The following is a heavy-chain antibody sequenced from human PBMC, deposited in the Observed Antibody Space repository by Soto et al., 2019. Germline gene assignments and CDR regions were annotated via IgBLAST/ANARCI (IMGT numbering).Heavy chain of an antibody. CDR3: AKDLEDGDHYYYYYMDV. CDR1: GFTFSSYA. Sequence: GGSLRLSCAASGFTFSSYAMSWVRQAPGKGLEWVSAISGSGGSTYYADSVKGRFTISRDNSKNTLYLQMNSLRAEDTAVYYCAKDLEDGDHYYYYYMDVWGKGTTVTVSS. V-gene: IGHV3-23*01. J-gene: IGHJ6*03. D-gene: IGHD4-17*01. CDR2: ISGSGGST.